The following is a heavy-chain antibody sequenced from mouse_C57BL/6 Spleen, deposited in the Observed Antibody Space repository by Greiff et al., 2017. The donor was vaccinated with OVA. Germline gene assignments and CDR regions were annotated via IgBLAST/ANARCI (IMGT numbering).Heavy chain of an antibody. CDR3: ARVITTVVARGYFDV. V-gene: IGHV4-1*01. CDR1: GIDFSRYW. Sequence: EVKLVESGGGLVQPGGSLKLSCAASGIDFSRYWMSWVRRAPGKGLEWIGEINPDSSTINYAPSLKDKFIISRDNAKNTLYLQMSKVRSEDTALYYCARVITTVVARGYFDVWGTGTTVTVSS. D-gene: IGHD1-1*01. J-gene: IGHJ1*03. CDR2: INPDSSTI.